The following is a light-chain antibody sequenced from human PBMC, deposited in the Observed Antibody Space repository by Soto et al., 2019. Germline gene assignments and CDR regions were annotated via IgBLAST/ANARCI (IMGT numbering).Light chain of an antibody. V-gene: IGKV1-27*01. CDR3: QKYKRGPQA. Sequence: TKSPSPRPASVGDRVTITCRANQGISNYLAWYQQKPGTVPKLLISAASTLQTGVPSRFSGGGSGTDFTLTISSLQPEDVAPHYRQKYKRGPQAVGQGTKVDIK. CDR1: QGISNY. CDR2: AAS. J-gene: IGKJ1*01.